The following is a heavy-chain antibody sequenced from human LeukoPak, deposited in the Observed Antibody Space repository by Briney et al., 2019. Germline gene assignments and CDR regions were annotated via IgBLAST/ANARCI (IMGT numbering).Heavy chain of an antibody. J-gene: IGHJ3*02. CDR1: GGSISSGSYY. D-gene: IGHD3-16*01. CDR2: IYTSGST. V-gene: IGHV4-61*02. CDR3: ARDGSDYVLGFDI. Sequence: SQTLSLTCTVSGGSISSGSYYWSWIRQPAGKGLEWIGRIYTSGSTNYNPSLKSRVTISVDTSKNQFSLKLSSVTAADTAVYYCARDGSDYVLGFDIWGQGTMVTVSS.